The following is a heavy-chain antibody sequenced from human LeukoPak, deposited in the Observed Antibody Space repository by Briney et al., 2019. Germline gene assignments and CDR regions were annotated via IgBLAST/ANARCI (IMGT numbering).Heavy chain of an antibody. J-gene: IGHJ4*02. Sequence: SETLSLTCAVSGVSISGGKDFWGWIRQSPGKGLEWIGSIYYTGSTYYNPSLKSRVTISVDTSKSEFSLMVYCVTAADTAMYYCARRGITYSTSFFDSWGQGTLVTVAS. V-gene: IGHV4-39*01. CDR3: ARRGITYSTSFFDS. CDR1: GVSISGGKDF. D-gene: IGHD6-13*01. CDR2: IYYTGST.